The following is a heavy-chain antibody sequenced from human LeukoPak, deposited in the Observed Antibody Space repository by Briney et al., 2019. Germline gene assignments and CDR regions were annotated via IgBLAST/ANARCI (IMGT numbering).Heavy chain of an antibody. CDR3: ARVAKERVGGVYYFDY. J-gene: IGHJ4*02. CDR1: GLTFGDYD. CDR2: IGTAGDT. V-gene: IGHV3-13*01. D-gene: IGHD1-1*01. Sequence: GGSLRLSCAASGLTFGDYDMHWVRHATRKGMEWVSAIGTAGDTYYTGSVKGRFTISRENAKNSLYLQMNSLRAGDTAVYYCARVAKERVGGVYYFDYWGQGTLVTVSS.